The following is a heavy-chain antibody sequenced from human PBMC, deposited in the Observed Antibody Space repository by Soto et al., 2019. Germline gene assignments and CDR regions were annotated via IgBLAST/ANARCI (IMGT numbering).Heavy chain of an antibody. J-gene: IGHJ4*02. V-gene: IGHV4-4*02. CDR1: GGSISSSNW. CDR2: IYHSGST. Sequence: QVQLQESGPGLVKPSGTLSLTCAVSGGSISSSNWWSWVRQPPGKGLELIGEIYHSGSTNYNPSLKSRVNMSVDKSKNHFSMKLSSVTAADTGVYYCASNATVSDAVAAGGFDYWGQGTLVTVS. CDR3: ASNATVSDAVAAGGFDY. D-gene: IGHD6-13*01.